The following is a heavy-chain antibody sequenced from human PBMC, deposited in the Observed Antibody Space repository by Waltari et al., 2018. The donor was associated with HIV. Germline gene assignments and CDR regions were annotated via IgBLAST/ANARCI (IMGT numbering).Heavy chain of an antibody. J-gene: IGHJ4*02. CDR1: GFTVSNNY. V-gene: IGHV3-66*01. Sequence: EVQLVESGGGLVQPGGSLRLSCAVFGFTVSNNYIRWVRQAPGKGLQWVSVIYSDGSTYSAESVKGKFTSSRDNSRNTVFLQMNSLTAEDTAVYYCARSVTGGHFDYWGQGTLVTVSS. CDR2: IYSDGST. D-gene: IGHD2-21*02. CDR3: ARSVTGGHFDY.